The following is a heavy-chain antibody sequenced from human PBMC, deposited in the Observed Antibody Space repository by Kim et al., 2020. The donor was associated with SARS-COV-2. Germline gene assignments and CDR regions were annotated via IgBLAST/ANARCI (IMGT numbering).Heavy chain of an antibody. D-gene: IGHD6-13*01. CDR1: GFTFSSYG. J-gene: IGHJ6*02. CDR3: ARVLGAAAGTYYYYVMDV. V-gene: IGHV3-33*05. Sequence: GGSLRLSCAASGFTFSSYGLHWVRQAPGKGLEWVAVISYDGSNKYYADSVMGRFTISRDNSKNTLYLQMNSLRAEDTAVYYCARVLGAAAGTYYYYVMDVWGQGTTVTVSS. CDR2: ISYDGSNK.